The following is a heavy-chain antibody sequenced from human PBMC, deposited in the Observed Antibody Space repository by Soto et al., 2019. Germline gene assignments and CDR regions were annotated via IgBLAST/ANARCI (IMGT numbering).Heavy chain of an antibody. V-gene: IGHV1-2*02. CDR1: GYPVTAYY. Sequence: QLHLVHSGAVVKKPGASVTVSCSASGYPVTAYYMHWVRQAPGRGLEWMGGSTPATGAAKYTQTFQGRATMTMDTPTSTVFMEPSGLTSEDTAVFYCARGGGVGVAGSAAFDMWGQGTLVTVSS. CDR2: STPATGAA. CDR3: ARGGGVGVAGSAAFDM. J-gene: IGHJ3*02. D-gene: IGHD3-3*01.